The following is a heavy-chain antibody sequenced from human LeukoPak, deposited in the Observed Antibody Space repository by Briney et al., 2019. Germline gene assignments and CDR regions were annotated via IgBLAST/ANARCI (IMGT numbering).Heavy chain of an antibody. CDR1: GVSFSGYY. D-gene: IGHD3-22*01. CDR3: ARLSYYDSMNAFDI. V-gene: IGHV4-34*01. Sequence: PSETLSLTCAVYGVSFSGYYWSWIRQPPGKGLEWIGEINHSGSTNYNPSLKSRVTISVDTSKNQFSLKLSSVTAADTAVYYCARLSYYDSMNAFDIWGQGTMVTVSS. CDR2: INHSGST. J-gene: IGHJ3*02.